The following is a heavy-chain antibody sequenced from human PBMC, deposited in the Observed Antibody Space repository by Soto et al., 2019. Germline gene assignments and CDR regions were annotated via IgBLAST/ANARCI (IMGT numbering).Heavy chain of an antibody. D-gene: IGHD3-3*01. CDR2: MNPNSGNT. V-gene: IGHV1-8*01. Sequence: QVQLVQSGAEVKKPGASVKVSCKASGYTFTSYDINWVRQATGQGLEWMGWMNPNSGNTGYAQKFQGRVTMTRNTSISTAYMELSSLRSEDTAVYYCARGSNYDFWSGYLPDYNWFDPWGQGTLVTVSS. J-gene: IGHJ5*02. CDR3: ARGSNYDFWSGYLPDYNWFDP. CDR1: GYTFTSYD.